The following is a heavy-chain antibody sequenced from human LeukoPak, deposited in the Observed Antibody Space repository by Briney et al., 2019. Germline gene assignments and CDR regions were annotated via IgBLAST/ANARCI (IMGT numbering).Heavy chain of an antibody. CDR1: GFTFSSYA. V-gene: IGHV3-23*01. CDR3: AKAYYYDSSGYYYLIFDY. D-gene: IGHD3-22*01. J-gene: IGHJ4*02. Sequence: GGSLGLSCAAFGFTFSSYAMSWVRQAPGKGLEWVSAISSSGGGTYYADSVKGRFTISRDNSKNTLYLQMNSLRAEDTAIYYCAKAYYYDSSGYYYLIFDYWGQGTLVTVSS. CDR2: ISSSGGGT.